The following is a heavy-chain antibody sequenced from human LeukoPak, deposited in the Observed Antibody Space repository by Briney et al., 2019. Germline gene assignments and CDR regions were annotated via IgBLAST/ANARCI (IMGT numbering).Heavy chain of an antibody. CDR1: GFTVSNNY. D-gene: IGHD3-10*01. Sequence: PGGSLRLSCAASGFTVSNNYMSWVRQAPGKGLEWVSTIYSGGTTYYADSVKGRFTISRDISKNTLYLQMNSLRAEDTAVYYCARLWFGELLGLFDYWGQGTLVTVSS. J-gene: IGHJ4*02. CDR3: ARLWFGELLGLFDY. V-gene: IGHV3-66*01. CDR2: IYSGGTT.